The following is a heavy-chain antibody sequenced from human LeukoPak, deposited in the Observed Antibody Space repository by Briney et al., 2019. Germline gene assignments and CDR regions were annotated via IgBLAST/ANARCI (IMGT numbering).Heavy chain of an antibody. J-gene: IGHJ5*02. Sequence: SETLSLTCTVSGYSISSGYYWGWIRPPPGKGLEWIGIIYHSGSTYYNPSLKSRVTISVDTSKNQFSLKLSSVTAADTAVYYCARDTDYYDSSGLRRGVGYNWFDPWGQGTLVTVSS. CDR2: IYHSGST. D-gene: IGHD3-22*01. V-gene: IGHV4-38-2*02. CDR3: ARDTDYYDSSGLRRGVGYNWFDP. CDR1: GYSISSGYY.